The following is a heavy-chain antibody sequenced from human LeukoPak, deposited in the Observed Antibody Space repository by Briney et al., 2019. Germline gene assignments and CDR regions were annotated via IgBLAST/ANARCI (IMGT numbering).Heavy chain of an antibody. Sequence: GGSLRLSCSASGFSFSNYAMYWVRQDPGKGLEWVANIKQGGSEKYYVDSVKGRFTISRDNAKNSLYLQMNSLRAEDTAVYYCARDFGLRCSGGTCYSVYYYGMDVWGKGTTVTVSS. V-gene: IGHV3-7*03. CDR3: ARDFGLRCSGGTCYSVYYYGMDV. CDR2: IKQGGSEK. J-gene: IGHJ6*04. D-gene: IGHD2-15*01. CDR1: GFSFSNYA.